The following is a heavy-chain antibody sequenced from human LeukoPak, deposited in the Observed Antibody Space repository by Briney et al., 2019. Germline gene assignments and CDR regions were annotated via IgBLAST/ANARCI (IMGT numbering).Heavy chain of an antibody. D-gene: IGHD3-16*01. CDR3: VRDRGWLTFEQ. V-gene: IGHV3-7*01. Sequence: QPGGSLRLSCVASGFAFSDYWMNWVRQAPGKGLEWVAIIKPDGSFTNYVDAVKGRFTISRDNAKNSLYLQMNGLRAEDTAVYFCVRDRGWLTFEQWGQGTLVTVSS. CDR2: IKPDGSFT. J-gene: IGHJ4*02. CDR1: GFAFSDYW.